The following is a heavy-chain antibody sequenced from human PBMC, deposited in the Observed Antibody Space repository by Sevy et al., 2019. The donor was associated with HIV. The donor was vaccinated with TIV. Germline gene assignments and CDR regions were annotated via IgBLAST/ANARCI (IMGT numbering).Heavy chain of an antibody. D-gene: IGHD1-26*01. Sequence: ASVKVSCKASGGTFSRYAISWVRQAPGQGLEWMGGIIPVFGIARYAQKFQDIVTITADESTSTIYMELSSLRSEDTAVYYCADSTREGFDYWGQGTLVTVSS. CDR2: IIPVFGIA. V-gene: IGHV1-69*13. CDR3: ADSTREGFDY. CDR1: GGTFSRYA. J-gene: IGHJ4*02.